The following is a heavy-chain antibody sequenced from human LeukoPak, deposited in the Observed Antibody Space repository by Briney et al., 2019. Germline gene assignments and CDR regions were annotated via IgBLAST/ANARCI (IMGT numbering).Heavy chain of an antibody. CDR1: GGSISNYY. Sequence: SETLSPTCTVSGGSISNYYWSWIRQPPGKGLEWIGHIYYSGATKYNPSLKSRITISVDTSKNQFSLMLGSVTAADTAVYYCARFGITVVRGGKYYFDYWGQGTLVTVSS. J-gene: IGHJ4*02. CDR3: ARFGITVVRGGKYYFDY. D-gene: IGHD3-10*01. CDR2: IYYSGAT. V-gene: IGHV4-59*08.